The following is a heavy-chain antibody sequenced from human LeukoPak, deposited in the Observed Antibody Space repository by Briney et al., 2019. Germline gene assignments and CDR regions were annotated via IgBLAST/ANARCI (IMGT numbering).Heavy chain of an antibody. CDR3: AKGAGYEQESRLEY. Sequence: GGSLTLSCAASGFTLENYAMHWVRQAPGKGLGWVSGINWNSGRVDYVDSVKGRFTISRDNAKNSLYLEMNSLKGEDTAFYYCAKGAGYEQESRLEYWGQGALVTVSS. V-gene: IGHV3-9*01. CDR1: GFTLENYA. D-gene: IGHD5-12*01. J-gene: IGHJ4*02. CDR2: INWNSGRV.